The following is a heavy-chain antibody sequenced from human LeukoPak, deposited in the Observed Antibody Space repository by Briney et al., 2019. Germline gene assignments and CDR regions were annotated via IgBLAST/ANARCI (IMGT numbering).Heavy chain of an antibody. D-gene: IGHD5-18*01. V-gene: IGHV3-30*04. Sequence: GRSLRLSCAASGFTFSSYAMHWVRQAPGKGLEWVAVISYDGSNKYYADSVKGRFTISRANSKNTLYLQMNSLRAEDTAVYYCAREVYSYGPFDYWGQGTLVTVSS. CDR2: ISYDGSNK. J-gene: IGHJ4*02. CDR3: AREVYSYGPFDY. CDR1: GFTFSSYA.